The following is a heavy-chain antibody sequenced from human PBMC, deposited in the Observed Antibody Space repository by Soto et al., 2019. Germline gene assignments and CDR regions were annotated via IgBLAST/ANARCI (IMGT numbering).Heavy chain of an antibody. D-gene: IGHD3-10*01. V-gene: IGHV3-74*03. Sequence: GGSLRLSCAASGFIFSSYWMHWVRQVPGKGPVWVARINSDGRNTKYADSVKGRFTISRDNAKNTLYLQMNSLRAEDTAVYSCARDVMGRGRDSNWFDPWGQGTVVTVSS. J-gene: IGHJ5*02. CDR1: GFIFSSYW. CDR3: ARDVMGRGRDSNWFDP. CDR2: INSDGRNT.